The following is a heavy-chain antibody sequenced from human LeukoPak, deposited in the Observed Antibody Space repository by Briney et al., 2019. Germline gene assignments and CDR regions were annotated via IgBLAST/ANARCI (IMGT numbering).Heavy chain of an antibody. CDR2: IYSGGST. D-gene: IGHD3-10*01. Sequence: GGSLRLSCAASGFTFSSYSMNWVRQAPGKGLVWVSVIYSGGSTYYADSVKGRFTISRDNSKNSLYLQMNSLRAEDTAVYYCARVPNYGSGSGFDPWGQGTLVTVSS. J-gene: IGHJ5*02. CDR3: ARVPNYGSGSGFDP. CDR1: GFTFSSYS. V-gene: IGHV3-53*01.